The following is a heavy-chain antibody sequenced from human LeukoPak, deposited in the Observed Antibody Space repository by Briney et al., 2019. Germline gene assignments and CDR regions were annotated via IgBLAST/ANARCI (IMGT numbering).Heavy chain of an antibody. CDR1: GFTFSNYG. Sequence: GGSLRLSCVASGFTFSNYGMHWVRQAPGKGLEWVAVVWYDGNNKYYVDSVRGRFTISRDNSKNTLYLQMNSLRAEDTAVYYCASPTYYYDTSGYLSYYFDYWGQGTLVTVSS. CDR2: VWYDGNNK. J-gene: IGHJ4*02. V-gene: IGHV3-33*01. CDR3: ASPTYYYDTSGYLSYYFDY. D-gene: IGHD3-22*01.